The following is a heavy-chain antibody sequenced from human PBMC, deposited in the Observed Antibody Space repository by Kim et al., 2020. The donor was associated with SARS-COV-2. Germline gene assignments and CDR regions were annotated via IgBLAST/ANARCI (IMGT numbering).Heavy chain of an antibody. Sequence: GGSLRLSCAASGFTFDDYAMHWVRQAPGKGLEWVSGISWNSGSIGYADSVKGRFTISRDNAKNSLYLQMNSLRAEDTALYYCAKGVPTTVVTPVNNWFDPWGQGTLVTVSS. J-gene: IGHJ5*02. D-gene: IGHD4-17*01. CDR3: AKGVPTTVVTPVNNWFDP. V-gene: IGHV3-9*01. CDR1: GFTFDDYA. CDR2: ISWNSGSI.